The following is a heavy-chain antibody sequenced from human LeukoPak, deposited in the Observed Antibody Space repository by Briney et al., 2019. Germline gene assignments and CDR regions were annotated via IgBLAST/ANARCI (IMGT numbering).Heavy chain of an antibody. J-gene: IGHJ4*02. Sequence: GGSLRLSCAASGFTFSSYALHWVRQAPGQGLEWVAVISYEGSNKYYADSVKGRFTISRDNAKNSLYLQMNSLRAEDTAVYYCARESGGWYWTPRYLSPYYFDYWGQGTLVTVSS. CDR3: ARESGGWYWTPRYLSPYYFDY. D-gene: IGHD6-19*01. V-gene: IGHV3-30*04. CDR1: GFTFSSYA. CDR2: ISYEGSNK.